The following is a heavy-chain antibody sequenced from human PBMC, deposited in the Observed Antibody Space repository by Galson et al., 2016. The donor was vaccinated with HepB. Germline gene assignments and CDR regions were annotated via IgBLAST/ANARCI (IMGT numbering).Heavy chain of an antibody. CDR1: GYSFTSYW. D-gene: IGHD2-2*01. Sequence: QSGAEVKKPGESLKISCKVSGYSFTSYWIGWVRQMPGKGLEWMGIIYPGDSDTTYSPSFQGQVTISADKSTNTAYLQWTSLRASDTAMDYCARPPYCSTTSCPSREYWGQGTLVTVSS. V-gene: IGHV5-51*03. J-gene: IGHJ4*02. CDR3: ARPPYCSTTSCPSREY. CDR2: IYPGDSDT.